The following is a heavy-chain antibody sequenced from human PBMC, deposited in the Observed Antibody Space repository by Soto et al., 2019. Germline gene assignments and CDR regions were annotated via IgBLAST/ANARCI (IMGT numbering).Heavy chain of an antibody. V-gene: IGHV3-48*02. J-gene: IGHJ4*02. Sequence: EVQLVESGGDLVQPGGSLRLSCAASGFTFSSYSMNWVRQAPGKGLEWVSYISSGSSSMYYADSMKGRFTISRHNAKNSLYLKMNSLRDEAPAVYYCASEGFDYWGQGTLVTVSS. CDR3: ASEGFDY. CDR2: ISSGSSSM. CDR1: GFTFSSYS.